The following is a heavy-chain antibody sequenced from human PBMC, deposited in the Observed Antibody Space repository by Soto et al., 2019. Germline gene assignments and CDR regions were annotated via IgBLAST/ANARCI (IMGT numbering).Heavy chain of an antibody. Sequence: EVQLVESGGGLVKPGGSLRLSSTASGFNFSNYGMNWVRQAPGKGLEWVSSISSSSSYISYADSLKGLFTISRDNAENSVYLQMNSLRADDTAVYYCARSDCTSTSCYVVWFDPWGQGTLVTVSS. CDR2: ISSSSSYI. V-gene: IGHV3-21*01. D-gene: IGHD2-2*01. CDR1: GFNFSNYG. J-gene: IGHJ5*02. CDR3: ARSDCTSTSCYVVWFDP.